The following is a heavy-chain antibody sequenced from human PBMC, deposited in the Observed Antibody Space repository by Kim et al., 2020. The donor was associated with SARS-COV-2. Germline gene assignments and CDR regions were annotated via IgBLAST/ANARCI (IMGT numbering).Heavy chain of an antibody. Sequence: GSLRLSCAASGFTFSSYSMNWVRQAPGKGLEWVSSISSSSSYIYYADSVKGRFTISRDNAKNSLYLQMNSLRAEDTAVYYCARDLSRPRIAASRGWFDPWGQGTLVTVSS. CDR1: GFTFSSYS. V-gene: IGHV3-21*01. J-gene: IGHJ5*02. CDR3: ARDLSRPRIAASRGWFDP. D-gene: IGHD6-6*01. CDR2: ISSSSSYI.